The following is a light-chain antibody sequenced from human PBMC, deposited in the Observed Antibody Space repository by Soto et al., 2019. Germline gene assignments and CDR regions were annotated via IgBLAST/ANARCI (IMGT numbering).Light chain of an antibody. Sequence: QSVLTQPPSVSGAPGQSVTISCTGSSSNIGADYDVHWYQQLPGTAPKLLIYGNSNRPSGVPDRFSGSKSGTSASLAITGLQAEYEADYYCQSYDSSLSGPVFGGGTQLTVL. CDR1: SSNIGADYD. J-gene: IGLJ7*01. CDR2: GNS. V-gene: IGLV1-40*01. CDR3: QSYDSSLSGPV.